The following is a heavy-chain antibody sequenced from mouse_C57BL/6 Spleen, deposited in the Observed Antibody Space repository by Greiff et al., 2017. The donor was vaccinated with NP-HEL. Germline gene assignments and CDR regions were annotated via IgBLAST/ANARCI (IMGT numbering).Heavy chain of an antibody. CDR1: GFTFSDYG. Sequence: DVKLVESGGGLVKPGGSLKLSCAASGFTFSDYGMHWVRQAPEKGLEWVAYISSGSSTIYYADTVKGRFTISRDNAKNTLFLQMTSLRSEDTAMYYCARCGNYPYFDYWGQGTTLTVSS. CDR2: ISSGSSTI. CDR3: ARCGNYPYFDY. D-gene: IGHD2-1*01. J-gene: IGHJ2*01. V-gene: IGHV5-17*01.